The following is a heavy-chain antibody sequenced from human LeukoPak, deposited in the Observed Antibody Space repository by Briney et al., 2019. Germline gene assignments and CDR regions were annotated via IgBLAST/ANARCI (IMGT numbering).Heavy chain of an antibody. J-gene: IGHJ4*02. CDR3: AKEQRIRHCSEGVCMEGYYFDY. CDR1: GFPFNMFA. Sequence: PGGSLRLSCTGSGFPFNMFAMNWVRRAPGQGLEWVSGLSRGGGTTNYADSVKGRFTISRDTSKNMVFLQMNDLRPEDTAVYYCAKEQRIRHCSEGVCMEGYYFDYWGQGSLVTVSS. V-gene: IGHV3-23*01. CDR2: LSRGGGTT. D-gene: IGHD2-8*01.